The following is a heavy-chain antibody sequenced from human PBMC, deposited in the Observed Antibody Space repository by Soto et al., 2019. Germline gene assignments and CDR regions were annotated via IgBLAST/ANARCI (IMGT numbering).Heavy chain of an antibody. D-gene: IGHD2-21*02. CDR3: ARGRDIVVVTAPPDL. Sequence: QVQLVQSGAEVKKPGASVKISCKASGYIFTNYYIHWVRQAPGQGLEWLGTINAGGGYTTYAQGCLGRGTVSRDKSTSTLSRELSSLTYEDTALYYCARGRDIVVVTAPPDLWGQGTLVTVSS. CDR2: INAGGGYT. J-gene: IGHJ5*02. CDR1: GYIFTNYY. V-gene: IGHV1-46*03.